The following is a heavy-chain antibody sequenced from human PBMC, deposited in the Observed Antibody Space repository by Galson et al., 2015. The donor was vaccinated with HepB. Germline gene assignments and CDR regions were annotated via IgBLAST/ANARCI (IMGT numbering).Heavy chain of an antibody. CDR3: ATDLFGAHFYGMDV. CDR1: GYTLTEIA. D-gene: IGHD4/OR15-4a*01. J-gene: IGHJ6*02. Sequence: SVKVSCKVSGYTLTEIAMHWVRQAPGKGLEWMGGFGPEDGETIYAQKFQGRVTMTEDTSTDTAYMELSSLRSEDTAVYFCATDLFGAHFYGMDVWGQGTTVTVSS. V-gene: IGHV1-24*01. CDR2: FGPEDGET.